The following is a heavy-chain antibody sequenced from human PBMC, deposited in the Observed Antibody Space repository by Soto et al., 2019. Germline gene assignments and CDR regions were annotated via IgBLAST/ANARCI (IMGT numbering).Heavy chain of an antibody. CDR2: INAGNGNT. Sequence: ASVKVSCKASGYTFTSYAMHWVRQAPGQRLEWMGWINAGNGNTKYSQKFQGRVTITRDTTASTAYMELSSLRSEDTAVYYCARDWGYALPNYWGKGPLVTVSS. CDR3: ARDWGYALPNY. CDR1: GYTFTSYA. J-gene: IGHJ4*02. V-gene: IGHV1-3*01. D-gene: IGHD2-15*01.